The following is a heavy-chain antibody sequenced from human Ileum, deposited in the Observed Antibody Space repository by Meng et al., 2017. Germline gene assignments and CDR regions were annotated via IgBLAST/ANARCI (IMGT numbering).Heavy chain of an antibody. V-gene: IGHV3-74*01. D-gene: IGHD2-2*02. CDR3: ARDTDYTTLDAFDI. CDR1: GFTLSSYW. J-gene: IGHJ3*02. CDR2: INKDGSGT. Sequence: GGSLRLSCSASGFTLSSYWMDWVRQAPGRGLAWVSRINKDGSGTVYADSVKGRFTISRDNAKNTLYLQMNSLGAEDTAVYYCARDTDYTTLDAFDIWGQGTMVTVSS.